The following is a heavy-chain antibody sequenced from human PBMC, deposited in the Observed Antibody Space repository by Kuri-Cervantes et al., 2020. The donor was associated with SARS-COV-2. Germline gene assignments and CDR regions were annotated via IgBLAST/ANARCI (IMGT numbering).Heavy chain of an antibody. D-gene: IGHD1-1*01. CDR1: GFTFSSYS. J-gene: IGHJ3*01. CDR2: ISSSSSYI. V-gene: IGHV3-21*01. Sequence: LSLTCAASGFTFSSYSMNWVRQAPGKGLEWVSSISSSSSYIYYADSVKGRFTISRDNAKNSLYLQMNSLRAEDTAVYFCVTRGGSEAFDVWGQGTMVTVSS. CDR3: VTRGGSEAFDV.